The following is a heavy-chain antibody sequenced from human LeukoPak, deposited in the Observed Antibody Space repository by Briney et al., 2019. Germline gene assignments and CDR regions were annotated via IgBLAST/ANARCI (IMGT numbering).Heavy chain of an antibody. Sequence: PGGSLRLSCAASGFTFSSYSMNWVRQAPGKGLEWVSSISSSSSYIYYADSVKGRFTISRDNAKNSLYLQMNSLRAEDTAVYYCARDYSSSWDFDYWAQGTLVTVSS. V-gene: IGHV3-21*01. J-gene: IGHJ4*02. CDR3: ARDYSSSWDFDY. D-gene: IGHD6-13*01. CDR1: GFTFSSYS. CDR2: ISSSSSYI.